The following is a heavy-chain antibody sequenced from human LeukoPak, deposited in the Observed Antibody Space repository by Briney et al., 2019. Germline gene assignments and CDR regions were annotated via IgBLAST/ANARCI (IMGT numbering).Heavy chain of an antibody. D-gene: IGHD3-3*01. CDR2: IYYGGST. CDR3: ARGNRRYDPPDV. J-gene: IGHJ6*02. CDR1: GCSISTYF. V-gene: IGHV4-59*01. Sequence: SETLSLTCTVSGCSISTYFWSWIRQPPGEGLEWIGYIYYGGSTNYNPSLQSRATISVDTSKNELSLKLMSVTAADTAVYYCARGNRRYDPPDVWGQGTTVTVSS.